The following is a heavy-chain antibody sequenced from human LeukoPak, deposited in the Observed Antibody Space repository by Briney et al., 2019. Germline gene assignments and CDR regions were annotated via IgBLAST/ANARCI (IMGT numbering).Heavy chain of an antibody. J-gene: IGHJ6*03. CDR2: ISSSSSTI. CDR3: ARVGYCSSTSCSYYYYYYYMDV. V-gene: IGHV3-11*01. CDR1: GFTFSDYY. Sequence: GGSLRLSCAASGFTFSDYYMSWIRQAPGKGLEWVSYISSSSSTIYYADSVKGRFTISRDNAKNSLYLQMNSLRAEDTAVYYCARVGYCSSTSCSYYYYYYYMDVWGKGTTVTVSS. D-gene: IGHD2-2*01.